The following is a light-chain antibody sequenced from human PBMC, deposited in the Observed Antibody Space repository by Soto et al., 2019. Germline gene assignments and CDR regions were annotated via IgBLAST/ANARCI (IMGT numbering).Light chain of an antibody. CDR3: QQYDNLPT. J-gene: IGKJ1*01. V-gene: IGKV1-33*01. Sequence: DIQVTQSPSTLSASVGDRVTITCRASQSISSWLAWYQQKPGKAPKLLIYDASNLETGVPSRFSGSGSGTDFTFTISSLQPEDIATYYCQQYDNLPTFGQGTKVDIK. CDR2: DAS. CDR1: QSISSW.